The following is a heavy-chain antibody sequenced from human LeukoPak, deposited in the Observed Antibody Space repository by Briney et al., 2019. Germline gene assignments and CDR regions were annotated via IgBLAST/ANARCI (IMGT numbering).Heavy chain of an antibody. CDR2: IYHSGST. D-gene: IGHD3-22*01. Sequence: SETLSLTCTVSGYSISSGYYWGWIRQPPGKGLEGIGSIYHSGSTYYNPSLKSLVTISVDTSKNQFSLKLISLTAADTAVYYCARREYYYDSSGYYFVAFDIWGQGTMVTVSS. CDR1: GYSISSGYY. V-gene: IGHV4-38-2*02. CDR3: ARREYYYDSSGYYFVAFDI. J-gene: IGHJ3*02.